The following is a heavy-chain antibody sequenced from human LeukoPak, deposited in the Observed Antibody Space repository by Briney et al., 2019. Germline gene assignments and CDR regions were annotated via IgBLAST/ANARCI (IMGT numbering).Heavy chain of an antibody. D-gene: IGHD5-18*01. CDR1: GYTFTDYY. CDR2: VDPEDGET. J-gene: IGHJ4*02. CDR3: ATQASYGFIDY. Sequence: ASVKISCKGSGYTFTDYYMHWVQQAPGKGLEWMGLVDPEDGETIYAEKFQGRVTITADTSTDTAYMELSSLRSEDTAVYYCATQASYGFIDYWGQGTLVTVSS. V-gene: IGHV1-69-2*01.